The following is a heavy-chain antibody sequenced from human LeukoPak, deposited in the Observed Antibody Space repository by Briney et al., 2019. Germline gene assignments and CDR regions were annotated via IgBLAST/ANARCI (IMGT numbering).Heavy chain of an antibody. V-gene: IGHV3-23*01. D-gene: IGHD2-15*01. Sequence: GGPLRLSCAAAGFSFSSYAMSWVRQAPGKGLEWVSYVSGSGGTTYYADSVKGRFTISRENSKSTLYLQMNSLGVEDTAVYYCAKDRFCSGAGCSDAFDIWGQGTMVTVSS. J-gene: IGHJ3*02. CDR2: VSGSGGTT. CDR1: GFSFSSYA. CDR3: AKDRFCSGAGCSDAFDI.